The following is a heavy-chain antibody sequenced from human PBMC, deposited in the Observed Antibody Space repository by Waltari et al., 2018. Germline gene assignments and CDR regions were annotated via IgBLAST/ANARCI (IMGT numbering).Heavy chain of an antibody. V-gene: IGHV1-69*10. D-gene: IGHD3-16*02. Sequence: QVQLVQSGAAVKKPGSSVKVSCKASGGTFTSYAIRWARQAPRHGLGWMGGIIPILGIANYAQKFQGRVTITADKSTSTAYMELSSLRSEDTAVYYCARDSGGMITFGGVIVSRFDYWGQGTLVTVSS. CDR2: IIPILGIA. CDR1: GGTFTSYA. J-gene: IGHJ4*02. CDR3: ARDSGGMITFGGVIVSRFDY.